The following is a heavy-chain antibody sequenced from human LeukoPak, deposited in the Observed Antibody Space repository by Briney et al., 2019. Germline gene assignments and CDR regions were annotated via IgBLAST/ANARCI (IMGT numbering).Heavy chain of an antibody. D-gene: IGHD1-26*01. CDR2: ISGGGDGT. CDR1: GFTFSGNT. Sequence: GASLRLSCVASGFTFSGNTMSWVRQTPGKGLEWVSAISGGGDGTYYADSVKGRFTISRDNSKNTLYLQMNSLRAEDTAIYYCTKLRGASWDLLAFDYWGQGALVTVFS. J-gene: IGHJ4*02. V-gene: IGHV3-23*01. CDR3: TKLRGASWDLLAFDY.